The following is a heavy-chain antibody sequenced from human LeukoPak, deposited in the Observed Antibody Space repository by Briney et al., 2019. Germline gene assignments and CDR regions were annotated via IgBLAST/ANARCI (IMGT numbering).Heavy chain of an antibody. V-gene: IGHV1-69*04. CDR3: ARDSKVSTMVGDAFDI. Sequence: ASVKVSCKASGGTFSSYAISWVRQAPGQGLEWMGRIIPILGIANYAQKFQGRVTITADKSTSTAYMELSSLRSEDAAVYYCARDSKVSTMVGDAFDIWGQGTMVTVSS. CDR1: GGTFSSYA. CDR2: IIPILGIA. D-gene: IGHD3-10*01. J-gene: IGHJ3*02.